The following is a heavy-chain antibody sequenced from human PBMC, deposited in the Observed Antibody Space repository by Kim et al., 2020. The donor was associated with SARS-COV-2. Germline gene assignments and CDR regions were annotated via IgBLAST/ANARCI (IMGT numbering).Heavy chain of an antibody. D-gene: IGHD3-16*01. V-gene: IGHV6-1*01. CDR3: ANGGSGLGGMNV. J-gene: IGHJ6*02. CDR2: TYYRSKWFN. Sequence: SQTLSLTCAISGDSVSNNNAAWNWIRQSPSRGLEWLGRTYYRSKWFNDYALSVKSRITINPDTSKNHFSLQLSSVTPEDTAVYYCANGGSGLGGMNVWGQGTTVTVSS. CDR1: GDSVSNNNAA.